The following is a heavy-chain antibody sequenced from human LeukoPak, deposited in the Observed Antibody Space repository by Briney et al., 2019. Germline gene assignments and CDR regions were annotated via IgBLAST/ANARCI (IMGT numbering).Heavy chain of an antibody. CDR2: IYNSGST. V-gene: IGHV4-59*01. CDR3: ARGVVAAAGRTFDF. J-gene: IGHJ4*02. D-gene: IGHD6-13*01. CDR1: GDSFSYFY. Sequence: SETLSLTCTVSGDSFSYFYWSWLRQPPGKGLEWIGYIYNSGSTNYNPSLKSRVTISLDTSKNQFSLKLSSVTAADTAVYYCARGVVAAAGRTFDFWGQGTLVTVSS.